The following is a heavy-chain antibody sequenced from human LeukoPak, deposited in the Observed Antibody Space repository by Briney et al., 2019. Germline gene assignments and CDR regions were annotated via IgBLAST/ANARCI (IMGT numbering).Heavy chain of an antibody. V-gene: IGHV4-59*01. CDR1: GGSINNYY. J-gene: IGHJ4*02. CDR3: ARGRIGVANTGPFDY. CDR2: IYYTGST. Sequence: PSETLSLTCSVSGGSINNYYWNWIRQSPGKGLEWIGYIYYTGSTSYNPSPKSRVTISLDTSKNQFSLKLSSVTAADTAVYYCARGRIGVANTGPFDYWGQGTLVPVCS. D-gene: IGHD6-19*01.